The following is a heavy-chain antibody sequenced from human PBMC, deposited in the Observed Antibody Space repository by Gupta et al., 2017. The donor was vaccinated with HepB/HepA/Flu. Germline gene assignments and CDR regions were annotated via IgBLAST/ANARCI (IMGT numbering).Heavy chain of an antibody. CDR1: GFTFSSYG. CDR2: ISYDGSNK. D-gene: IGHD3-22*01. Sequence: QVQLVESGGGVVQPGRSLRLSCAASGFTFSSYGMHWVRQAPGKGLEWVAVISYDGSNKYYADSVKGRFTISRDNSKNTLYLQMNSLRAEDTAVYYCAKDRSYYYDSSGYDDAFDIWGQGTMVTVSS. J-gene: IGHJ3*02. CDR3: AKDRSYYYDSSGYDDAFDI. V-gene: IGHV3-30*18.